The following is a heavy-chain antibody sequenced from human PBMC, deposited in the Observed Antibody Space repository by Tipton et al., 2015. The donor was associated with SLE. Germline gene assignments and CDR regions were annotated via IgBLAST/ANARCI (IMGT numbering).Heavy chain of an antibody. D-gene: IGHD5-24*01. CDR3: ARERDGYNHDAFDI. J-gene: IGHJ3*02. Sequence: TLSLTCTVSGGSISSGYYWGWIRQPPGKGLEWIGSIYHSGSTNYNPSLKSRVTISVDTSKNQFSLKLSSVTAANTAVYYCARERDGYNHDAFDIWGQGTMVTVSS. V-gene: IGHV4-38-2*02. CDR2: IYHSGST. CDR1: GGSISSGYY.